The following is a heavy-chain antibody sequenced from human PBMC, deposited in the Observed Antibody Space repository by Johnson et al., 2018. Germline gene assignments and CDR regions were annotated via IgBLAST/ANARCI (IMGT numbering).Heavy chain of an antibody. CDR1: GFTFSSYS. CDR2: ISSSSSYI. V-gene: IGHV3-21*01. CDR3: ARDRTLDSYGFPYYYYYMDV. D-gene: IGHD5-18*01. J-gene: IGHJ6*03. Sequence: QLVDSVGGLVKPVGSLRLSCSASGFTFSSYSMNWVRQAPGKGLEWVSSISSSSSYIYYADSVKGRFTIPSDNAKNSLYLQMNSLRAEDTAVYYWARDRTLDSYGFPYYYYYMDVWGKGTTVTVSS.